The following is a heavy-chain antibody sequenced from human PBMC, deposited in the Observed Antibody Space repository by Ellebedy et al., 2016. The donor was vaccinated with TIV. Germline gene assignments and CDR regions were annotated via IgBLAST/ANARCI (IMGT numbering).Heavy chain of an antibody. D-gene: IGHD2-15*01. CDR3: ARDRVVVVVVAATRESHYYGMDV. J-gene: IGHJ6*02. Sequence: ASVKVSXXASGYTFTSYYMHWVRQAPGQGLEWMGTINPSGGSTSYAQEFQGRVTMTRDTSTSTVYMELSSLRSEDTAVYYCARDRVVVVVVAATRESHYYGMDVWGQGTTVTVSS. CDR2: INPSGGST. CDR1: GYTFTSYY. V-gene: IGHV1-46*01.